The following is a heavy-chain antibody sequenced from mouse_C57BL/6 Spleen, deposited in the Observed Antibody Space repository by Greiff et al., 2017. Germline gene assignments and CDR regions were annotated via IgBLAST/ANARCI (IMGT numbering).Heavy chain of an antibody. CDR1: GYTFTSYG. CDR2: IYPRSGNT. CDR3: ANAYYRNYEGDWFAY. Sequence: VQLQQSGAELARPGASVKLSCKASGYTFTSYGISWVKQRTGQGLEWIGEIYPRSGNTNYNEKFKGKATLTADKSSSTAYMKLRSLTSEDSAVYFCANAYYRNYEGDWFAYWGQGTLVTVSA. V-gene: IGHV1-81*01. D-gene: IGHD2-5*01. J-gene: IGHJ3*01.